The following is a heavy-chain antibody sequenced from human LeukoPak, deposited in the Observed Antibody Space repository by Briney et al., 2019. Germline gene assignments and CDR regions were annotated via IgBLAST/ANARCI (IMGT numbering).Heavy chain of an antibody. CDR3: AKGDGYFDWFYDY. CDR2: ISRSGDDT. J-gene: IGHJ4*02. CDR1: GFTFSSYA. Sequence: PGGSLRLSCAASGFTFSSYAMSWVRQAPGKGLFWVSGISRSGDDTYYAVSVKGRFTISRDNSKNTVYLQMNSLRDEDTAIYYCAKGDGYFDWFYDYWGQGTLVTVSS. V-gene: IGHV3-23*01. D-gene: IGHD3-9*01.